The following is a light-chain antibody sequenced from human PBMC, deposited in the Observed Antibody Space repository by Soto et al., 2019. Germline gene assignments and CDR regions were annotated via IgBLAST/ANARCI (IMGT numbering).Light chain of an antibody. J-gene: IGKJ1*01. Sequence: DIVMTQSPDSLAVSLGERATINRKSSQSVLYSSNNKNYLAWYQQKPGQPPKLLIYWASTRESGVPDRFSGSGSGTDFTLTISSLQAEDVAVYYCQQYYSTHWTFGQGTKVEIK. CDR2: WAS. CDR3: QQYYSTHWT. V-gene: IGKV4-1*01. CDR1: QSVLYSSNNKNY.